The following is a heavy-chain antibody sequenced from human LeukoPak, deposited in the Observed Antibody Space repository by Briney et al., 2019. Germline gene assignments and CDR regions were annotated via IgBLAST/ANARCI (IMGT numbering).Heavy chain of an antibody. Sequence: SETLSLTCTVSGDSISSSYSSWIRQPAGKGLEWIGEINHSGSTNYNPSLKSRVTISVDTSKNQFSLKLSSVTAADTAVYYCASPADWGQGTLVTVSS. CDR2: INHSGST. CDR1: GDSISSSY. J-gene: IGHJ4*02. V-gene: IGHV4-34*01. CDR3: ASPAD.